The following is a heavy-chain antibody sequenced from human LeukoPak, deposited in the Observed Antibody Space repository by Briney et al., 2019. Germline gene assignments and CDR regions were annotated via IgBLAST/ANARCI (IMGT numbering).Heavy chain of an antibody. D-gene: IGHD4-17*01. J-gene: IGHJ4*02. Sequence: ASVKVSCKASGYTFTGYYMHWVRQAPGQGLEWVGRINPNSGGTNYAQKFQGRVTMTRDTSISTAYMELSRLRSDDTAVYYCARDGETNDYGDYPFDYWGQGTLVTVSS. CDR1: GYTFTGYY. V-gene: IGHV1-2*06. CDR2: INPNSGGT. CDR3: ARDGETNDYGDYPFDY.